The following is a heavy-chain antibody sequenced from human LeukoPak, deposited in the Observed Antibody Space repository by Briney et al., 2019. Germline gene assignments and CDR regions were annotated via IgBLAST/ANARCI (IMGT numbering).Heavy chain of an antibody. CDR3: ARESGDSGYVVDYFDY. CDR2: IIPIFGIA. CDR1: GGTFSSYA. D-gene: IGHD5-12*01. V-gene: IGHV1-69*04. J-gene: IGHJ4*02. Sequence: SVKVSCKASGGTFSSYAISWVRQAPGQGLEWMGRIIPIFGIANYAQKFQGRVTITADKSTSTAYMELSSLRSEDTAVYYCARESGDSGYVVDYFDYWGQGTLVTVSS.